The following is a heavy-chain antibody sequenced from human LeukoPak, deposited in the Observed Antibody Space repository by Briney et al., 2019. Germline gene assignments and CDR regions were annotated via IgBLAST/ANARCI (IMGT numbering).Heavy chain of an antibody. J-gene: IGHJ4*02. CDR3: ARDRDWGCSYCSY. D-gene: IGHD7-27*01. Sequence: PGRSLRLSCAASGFTFSSYGMHWVRQAPGKGLEWVAVISSDGSNKYYADSVKGRFTISRDNSKNTLYLQMNSLRAEDTAVYYCARDRDWGCSYCSYWGQGTLVTVSS. V-gene: IGHV3-30*03. CDR2: ISSDGSNK. CDR1: GFTFSSYG.